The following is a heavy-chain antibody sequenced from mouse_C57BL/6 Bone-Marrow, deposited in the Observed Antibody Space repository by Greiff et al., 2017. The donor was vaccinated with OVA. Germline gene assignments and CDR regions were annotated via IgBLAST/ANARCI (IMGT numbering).Heavy chain of an antibody. CDR3: AREVLKYFDV. CDR2: INYDGSST. D-gene: IGHD1-3*01. J-gene: IGHJ1*03. CDR1: GFTFSDYY. Sequence: EVQLVESEGGLVQPGSSMKLSCTASGFTFSDYYMAWVRQVPEKGLEWVANINYDGSSTYYLDSLKSRFIISRDNAKNILYLQMSSLKSEDTATDYCAREVLKYFDVWGTGTTVTVSS. V-gene: IGHV5-16*01.